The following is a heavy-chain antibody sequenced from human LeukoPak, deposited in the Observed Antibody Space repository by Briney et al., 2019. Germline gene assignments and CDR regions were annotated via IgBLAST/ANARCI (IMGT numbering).Heavy chain of an antibody. Sequence: SETLSLTCTVSGGSISSYYWSWIRQPPGKGLERIGYIYTSGSTNSNPSLSSRITISVYTPNTQFSLKVSSVNAADTAVYYCARQESVEAWFDPWGQGTLVTVSS. D-gene: IGHD3-10*01. CDR3: ARQESVEAWFDP. V-gene: IGHV4-4*09. J-gene: IGHJ5*02. CDR1: GGSISSYY. CDR2: IYTSGST.